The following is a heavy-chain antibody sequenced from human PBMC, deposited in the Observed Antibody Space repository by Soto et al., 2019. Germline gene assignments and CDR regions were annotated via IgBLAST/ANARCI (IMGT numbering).Heavy chain of an antibody. CDR1: AGSVSSGNYY. D-gene: IGHD3-22*01. J-gene: IGHJ4*02. V-gene: IGHV4-31*03. CDR2: FYYSGST. CDR3: ARYSVSSGYYSPESYFDY. Sequence: SETLSLTCTVSAGSVSSGNYYWSWIRQHPGKGLEWIGYFYYSGSTYYNPSLKSRVTISVDTSRNQFSLRLRSVTAADTAVYYCARYSVSSGYYSPESYFDYWGQGTLVTVSS.